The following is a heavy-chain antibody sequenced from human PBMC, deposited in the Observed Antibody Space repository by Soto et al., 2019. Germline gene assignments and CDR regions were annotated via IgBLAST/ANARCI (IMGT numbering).Heavy chain of an antibody. CDR2: INPNSGGT. D-gene: IGHD6-19*01. CDR1: GYTFTGYY. CDR3: ARDIGYSSGWSDYYYGMDV. J-gene: IGHJ6*02. V-gene: IGHV1-2*04. Sequence: GASVKVSCKASGYTFTGYYMHWVRQAPGQGLEWMGWINPNSGGTNYAQKFQGWVTMTRDTSISTAYMELSRLRSDDTAVYYCARDIGYSSGWSDYYYGMDVWGQGTTVTVSS.